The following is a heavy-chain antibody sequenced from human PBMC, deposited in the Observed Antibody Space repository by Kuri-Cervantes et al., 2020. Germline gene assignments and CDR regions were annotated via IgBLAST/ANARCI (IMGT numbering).Heavy chain of an antibody. Sequence: GESLKISCAASGFTFSSYSMTWVRQAPGKGLEWLSYISSSSTTIYYTDSVKGRFTISRDNAKNSLYLQMNSLRAEDTAVYYCVTYGGDAFDVWGQGTMVTVSS. D-gene: IGHD4-23*01. CDR3: VTYGGDAFDV. CDR2: ISSSSTTI. CDR1: GFTFSSYS. J-gene: IGHJ3*01. V-gene: IGHV3-48*01.